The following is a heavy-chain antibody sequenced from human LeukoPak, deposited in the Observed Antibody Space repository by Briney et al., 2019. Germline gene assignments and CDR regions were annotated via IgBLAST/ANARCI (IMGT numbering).Heavy chain of an antibody. CDR1: GGTISSSSYY. J-gene: IGHJ4*02. V-gene: IGHV4-39*07. D-gene: IGHD3-3*01. CDR3: ATILELNY. CDR2: IYYSGST. Sequence: AETLSLTCTVSGGTISSSSYYWVWIPPPPGKGLVWIGSIYYSGSTYYNPSLKSRVTISVDTSKNQFSLKLSSVTAADTAVYYCATILELNYWGQGTLVTVSS.